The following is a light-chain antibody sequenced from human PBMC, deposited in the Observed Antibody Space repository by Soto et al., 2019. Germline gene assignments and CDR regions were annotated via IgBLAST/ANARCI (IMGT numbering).Light chain of an antibody. Sequence: QSVLTQPPSTSGAPGQMVTISCSGANSNIGTNTVNWYRQVPGAAPQLLIYNNNQLPSGISGRFSGSKSGTSASLAISGLQSDDEANYYCAAWDDSLRGRLFGGGTKLTVL. V-gene: IGLV1-44*01. CDR2: NNN. J-gene: IGLJ2*01. CDR3: AAWDDSLRGRL. CDR1: NSNIGTNT.